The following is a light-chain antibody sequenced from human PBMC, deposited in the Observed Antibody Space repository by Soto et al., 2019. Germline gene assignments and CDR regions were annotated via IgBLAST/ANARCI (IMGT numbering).Light chain of an antibody. CDR3: QQYNNWPPIT. V-gene: IGKV3-15*01. J-gene: IGKJ5*01. Sequence: EIVMTQSPATLSASPGETVTLPCRASQSISSGLAWYHQKPGKAPKLLIYAASTRAIGIPASFSGSGFGTKFTLTFISLQSEDFAVYYFQQYNNWPPITFGPGTRLEIK. CDR2: AAS. CDR1: QSISSG.